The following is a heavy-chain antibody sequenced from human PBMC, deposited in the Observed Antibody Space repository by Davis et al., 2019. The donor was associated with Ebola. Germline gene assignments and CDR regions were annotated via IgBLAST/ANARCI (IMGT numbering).Heavy chain of an antibody. D-gene: IGHD3-10*01. CDR1: GFTFSSYA. CDR2: ISYDGSNK. V-gene: IGHV3-30-3*01. Sequence: GESLKISCAASGFTFSSYAMHWVRQAPGKGLEWVAVISYDGSNKYYADSVKGRFTISRDNSKNTLYLQMNSLRAEDTAVYYCARARITMVQGVKGRHNYYYYGMDVWGQGTTVTVSS. CDR3: ARARITMVQGVKGRHNYYYYGMDV. J-gene: IGHJ6*02.